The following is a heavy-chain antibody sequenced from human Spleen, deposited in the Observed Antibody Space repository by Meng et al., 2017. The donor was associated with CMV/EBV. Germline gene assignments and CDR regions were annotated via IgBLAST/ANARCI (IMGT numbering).Heavy chain of an antibody. V-gene: IGHV3-21*04. D-gene: IGHD2-8*01. J-gene: IGHJ4*02. Sequence: GESLKISCVGSGFTFSTYSMDWVRQAPGKGLEWVSSITGASDYIHSADSVRGRFTISRDNAKDSVFLQMNSLRAEDTALYYCAKGRSMLNTYYFDYWGQGTLVTVSS. CDR1: GFTFSTYS. CDR2: ITGASDYI. CDR3: AKGRSMLNTYYFDY.